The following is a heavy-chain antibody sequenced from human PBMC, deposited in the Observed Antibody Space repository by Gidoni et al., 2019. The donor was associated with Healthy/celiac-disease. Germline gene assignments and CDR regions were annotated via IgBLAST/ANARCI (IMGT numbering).Heavy chain of an antibody. J-gene: IGHJ6*02. V-gene: IGHV1-2*04. Sequence: QVQLVQSGAEVKKPGASVKVSCKASGYTFTGYYMHWVRQAPGQGLEWMGWINPNSGGTNYAQKFQGWVTMTRDTSISTAYMELSRLRSDDTAVYYCARWGEQQLGYYYYGMDVWGQGTTVTVSS. CDR1: GYTFTGYY. CDR3: ARWGEQQLGYYYYGMDV. CDR2: INPNSGGT. D-gene: IGHD6-13*01.